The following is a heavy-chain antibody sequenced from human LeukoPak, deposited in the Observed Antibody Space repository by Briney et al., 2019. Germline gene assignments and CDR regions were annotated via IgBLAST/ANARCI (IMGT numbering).Heavy chain of an antibody. J-gene: IGHJ4*02. CDR1: GFTFSSYD. D-gene: IGHD2-15*01. Sequence: GGSPRLSCAASGFTFSSYDMHWVRQATGKGLEWVSAIGTAGDTYYPGSVKGRFTISRENAKNSLYLQMNSLRAGDTAVYYCARGGNRYCSGGSCYMFDYWGQGTLVTVSS. CDR2: IGTAGDT. CDR3: ARGGNRYCSGGSCYMFDY. V-gene: IGHV3-13*01.